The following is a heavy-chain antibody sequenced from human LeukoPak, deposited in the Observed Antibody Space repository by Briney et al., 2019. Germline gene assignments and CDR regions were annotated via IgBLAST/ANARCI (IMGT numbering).Heavy chain of an antibody. CDR3: ARGEVSTFSDY. V-gene: IGHV4-31*03. CDR2: IYYSGST. Sequence: SETLSLTCTVSGGSISSGGYYWSWIRQHPGKGLEWIGYIYYSGSTYYNPSLKSRVTISVDTSKNQFSLKLSSVTAADTAVYYCARGEVSTFSDYWGQGTLVTVSS. J-gene: IGHJ4*02. D-gene: IGHD1-26*01. CDR1: GGSISSGGYY.